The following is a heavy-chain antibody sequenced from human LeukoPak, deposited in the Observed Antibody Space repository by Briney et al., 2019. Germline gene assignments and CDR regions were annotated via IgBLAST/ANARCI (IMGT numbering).Heavy chain of an antibody. CDR1: GGSISSSSDY. J-gene: IGHJ4*02. CDR2: MYYSGST. V-gene: IGHV4-39*01. CDR3: ARQTGSGLFILP. D-gene: IGHD3/OR15-3a*01. Sequence: SETLSLTCTVSGGSISSSSDYWGWVRQPPGKGLEWIGSMYYSGSTYYNPSLKSRVTISVDTSKSQFSLKLSSVTAADTAVYYCARQTGSGLFILPGGQGTLVTVSS.